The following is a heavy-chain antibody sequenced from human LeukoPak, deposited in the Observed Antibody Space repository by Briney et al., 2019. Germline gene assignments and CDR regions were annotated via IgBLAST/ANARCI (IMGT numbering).Heavy chain of an antibody. V-gene: IGHV4-61*03. J-gene: IGHJ6*03. D-gene: IGHD1-1*01. CDR3: ARGRVSSSTWYSTYYYYFYMDV. CDR2: VDHTGST. Sequence: PSETLSLTCTVSGGSISSSSYYWTWIRQPPGKGLEWIGYVDHTGSTNFNPSLNGRVSVSRDTTNNLFSLRLRSVTAADTAVYFCARGRVSSSTWYSTYYYYFYMDVWGKGTTVTVSS. CDR1: GGSISSSSYY.